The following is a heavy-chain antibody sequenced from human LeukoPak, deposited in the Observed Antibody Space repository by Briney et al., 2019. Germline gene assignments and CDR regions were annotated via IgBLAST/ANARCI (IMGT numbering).Heavy chain of an antibody. Sequence: ASVKVSCKASGYTFTGYYMHWVRQAPGQGLEWMGWINPNSGGTNYAQKFQGRVTMTRDTSISTAYMELSGLRSDDTAVYYCAREEPATASRAVDYWGQGTLVTVSS. D-gene: IGHD1-14*01. J-gene: IGHJ4*02. V-gene: IGHV1-2*02. CDR1: GYTFTGYY. CDR2: INPNSGGT. CDR3: AREEPATASRAVDY.